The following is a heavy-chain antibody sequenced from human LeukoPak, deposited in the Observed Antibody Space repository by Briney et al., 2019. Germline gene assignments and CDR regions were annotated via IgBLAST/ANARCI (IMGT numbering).Heavy chain of an antibody. CDR2: ISSGSGGTT. CDR1: GFTFSSYA. J-gene: IGHJ4*02. Sequence: GGSLRLSCAASGFTFSSYAMSWVRQAPGKGLEWVSVISSGSGGTTFYADSVKGRFTISRDNSKNTLYLQMNSLRAEDTAVYYCAKDLERYSYDLTPDYWGQGTLVTVSS. CDR3: AKDLERYSYDLTPDY. V-gene: IGHV3-23*01. D-gene: IGHD5-18*01.